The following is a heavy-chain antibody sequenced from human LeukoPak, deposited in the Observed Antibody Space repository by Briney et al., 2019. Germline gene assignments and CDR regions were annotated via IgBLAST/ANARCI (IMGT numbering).Heavy chain of an antibody. CDR1: GYTVTSYY. D-gene: IGHD2-2*02. CDR2: LNPNGGSS. Sequence: ASVKVSCKASGYTVTSYYMHWVRQAPGQGLEWMGILNPNGGSSNYAQKFQGRATLTRATSTSTVYMELSSLRSEDTAVYYCARAGSSTSCYTCFDPWGQGTLVTVSS. V-gene: IGHV1-46*01. J-gene: IGHJ5*02. CDR3: ARAGSSTSCYTCFDP.